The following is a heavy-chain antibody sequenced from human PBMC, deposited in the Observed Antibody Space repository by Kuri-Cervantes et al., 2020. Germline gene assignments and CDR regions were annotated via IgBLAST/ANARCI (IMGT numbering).Heavy chain of an antibody. CDR2: IYYSGST. Sequence: SETLSLTCTVSGGSISSGDYYWSWIRQPPGKGPEWIGYIYYSGSTYYNPSLKSRVTISVDTSKNQFSLKLSSVTAADTAVYYCASAGYDFWSGYTHYWGQGTLVTVSS. CDR3: ASAGYDFWSGYTHY. J-gene: IGHJ4*02. D-gene: IGHD3-3*01. V-gene: IGHV4-30-4*01. CDR1: GGSISSGDYY.